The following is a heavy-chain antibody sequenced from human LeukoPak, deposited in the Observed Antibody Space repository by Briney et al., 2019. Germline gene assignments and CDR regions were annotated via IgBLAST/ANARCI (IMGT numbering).Heavy chain of an antibody. D-gene: IGHD3-16*01. CDR3: ARGQFTFWYFDL. J-gene: IGHJ2*01. Sequence: SETLSLTCAVYGGSFSGYYWRWIRQPPGKGLEWIGEINHSGSTNYNPSLKSRVTISVDTSKNQFSLKLSSVTAADTAVYYCARGQFTFWYFDLWAVAPWSPSPQ. CDR1: GGSFSGYY. CDR2: INHSGST. V-gene: IGHV4-34*01.